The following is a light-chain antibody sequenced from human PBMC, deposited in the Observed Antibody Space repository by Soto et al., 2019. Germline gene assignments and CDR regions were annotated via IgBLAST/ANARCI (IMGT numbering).Light chain of an antibody. CDR1: QSISSSS. Sequence: EIVLMQSPGTLSLSPGERATLSCRASQSISSSSLAWYQQKAGQSPRLLIYGSSSRATGIPDRFGGSGSGTDFTRTISRLEPEDFAVYFCQQFGSSPWTFGQGTKVAIK. V-gene: IGKV3-20*01. CDR3: QQFGSSPWT. CDR2: GSS. J-gene: IGKJ1*01.